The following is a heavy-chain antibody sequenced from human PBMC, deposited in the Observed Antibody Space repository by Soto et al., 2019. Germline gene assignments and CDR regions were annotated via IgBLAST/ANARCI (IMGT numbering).Heavy chain of an antibody. CDR2: MNPNSGNT. V-gene: IGHV1-8*01. Sequence: GASVKVSCKASGYTFTSYDINWVRQATGQGLEWMGWMNPNSGNTGYAQKFQGRVTMTRNTSISTAYMELSSLRSEDTAVYYCARGLVVPAAMEGYAFDIWGQGTMVTVSS. CDR1: GYTFTSYD. CDR3: ARGLVVPAAMEGYAFDI. J-gene: IGHJ3*02. D-gene: IGHD2-2*01.